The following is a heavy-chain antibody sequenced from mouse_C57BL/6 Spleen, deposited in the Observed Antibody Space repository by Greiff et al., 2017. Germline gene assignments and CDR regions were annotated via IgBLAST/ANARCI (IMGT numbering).Heavy chain of an antibody. Sequence: VQLQQPGAELVRPGSSVKLSCKASGYTFTSYWMDWVKQRPGQGLEWIGNIYPSDSATHYTQKFKDKATLTVDKSSSTAYMQLSSLTSEDSAVYYCASGELGGFAYWGQGTLVTVSA. J-gene: IGHJ3*01. CDR2: IYPSDSAT. D-gene: IGHD4-1*01. CDR3: ASGELGGFAY. CDR1: GYTFTSYW. V-gene: IGHV1-61*01.